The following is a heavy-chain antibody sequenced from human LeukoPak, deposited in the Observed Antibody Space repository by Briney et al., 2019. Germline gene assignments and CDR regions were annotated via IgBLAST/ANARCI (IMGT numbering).Heavy chain of an antibody. J-gene: IGHJ6*03. D-gene: IGHD4-11*01. Sequence: SVKVSCKASGGTFSSYAISWVRQAPGQGLEWMGRIIPILGIANYAQKFQGRVTITADKSTSTAYMELKSLRSDDTAVYYCARVGFSKFYHHMDVWGKGTTVTVSS. V-gene: IGHV1-69*04. CDR2: IIPILGIA. CDR1: GGTFSSYA. CDR3: ARVGFSKFYHHMDV.